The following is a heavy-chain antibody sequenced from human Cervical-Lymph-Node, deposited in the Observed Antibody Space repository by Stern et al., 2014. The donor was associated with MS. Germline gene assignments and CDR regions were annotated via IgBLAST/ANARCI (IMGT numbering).Heavy chain of an antibody. CDR1: GGSVSSGTYY. Sequence: VQLVESGPGLVKPSETLSLTCSVSGGSVSSGTYYWSWIRQPPGKGPEWIGYVYYTGSTSYNPSLKSRVTISVDTSKNQFSLKLSSVTAADTAVYYCVRETGLVWFGENHYGLDVWGQGTTVTVSS. D-gene: IGHD3-10*01. CDR3: VRETGLVWFGENHYGLDV. V-gene: IGHV4-61*01. J-gene: IGHJ6*02. CDR2: VYYTGST.